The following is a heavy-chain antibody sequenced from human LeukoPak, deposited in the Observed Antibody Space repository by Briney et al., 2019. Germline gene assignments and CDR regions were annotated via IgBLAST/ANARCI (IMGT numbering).Heavy chain of an antibody. CDR1: AFTVNNKY. CDR2: IYSDGTT. D-gene: IGHD5-12*01. V-gene: IGHV3-53*01. J-gene: IGHJ4*02. Sequence: GGSLRLSCADSAFTVNNKYMSWVRQAPGKGLEWVSVIYSDGTTYYADSVKGRFTISRDNSKNTLYLQMSSLRAEDTALYYCARGGAYDSHGVLDYWGQGALVTVSS. CDR3: ARGGAYDSHGVLDY.